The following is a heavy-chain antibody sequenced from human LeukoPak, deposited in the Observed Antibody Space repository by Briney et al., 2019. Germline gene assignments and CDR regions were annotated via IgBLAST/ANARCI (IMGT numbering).Heavy chain of an antibody. Sequence: GGSLRLSCAASGFTFSSYSMNWVRQAPGKGLEWVSSISSSSSYIYYADSVKGRFTISRDNAKNSLYLQMNSLRAEDTAVYYCARGDDSSGYYYDYYFDYWGQGTLVTVSS. CDR3: ARGDDSSGYYYDYYFDY. V-gene: IGHV3-21*01. CDR1: GFTFSSYS. CDR2: ISSSSSYI. D-gene: IGHD3-22*01. J-gene: IGHJ4*02.